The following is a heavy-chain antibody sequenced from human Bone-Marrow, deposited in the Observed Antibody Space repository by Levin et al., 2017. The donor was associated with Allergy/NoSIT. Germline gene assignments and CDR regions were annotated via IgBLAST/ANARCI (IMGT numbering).Heavy chain of an antibody. V-gene: IGHV1-24*01. D-gene: IGHD3/OR15-3a*01. CDR2: FDAEDDET. CDR3: VTGLVHCPDIPCYNRHSYDF. Sequence: GESLKISCKVSGYSLTEVSIYWVRQAREKGLEWMGGFDAEDDETVYADEFQGRVTMTEDTSTDTAYMELSTLRSDDTAVYYCVTGLVHCPDIPCYNRHSYDFWGQGTLVTVSS. J-gene: IGHJ1*01. CDR1: GYSLTEVS.